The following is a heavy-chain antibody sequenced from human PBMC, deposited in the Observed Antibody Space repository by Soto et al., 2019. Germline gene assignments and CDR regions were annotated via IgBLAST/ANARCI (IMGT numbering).Heavy chain of an antibody. D-gene: IGHD5-18*01. CDR2: IYHSGST. J-gene: IGHJ6*02. CDR3: ACIFSGGYGYGFYYYGMDV. V-gene: IGHV4-30-2*01. Sequence: SETLSLTCAVSGGSISSCGYSWSWIRQPPGKGLEWIGYIYHSGSTYYNPSLKSRVTISVDRSKNQFSLKLSSVTAADTAVYYCACIFSGGYGYGFYYYGMDVWGQGTTVTVSS. CDR1: GGSISSCGYS.